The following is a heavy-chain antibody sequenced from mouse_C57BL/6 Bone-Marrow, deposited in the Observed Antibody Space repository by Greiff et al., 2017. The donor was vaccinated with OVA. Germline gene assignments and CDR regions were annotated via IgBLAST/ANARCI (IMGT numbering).Heavy chain of an antibody. CDR1: GYSITSGYY. CDR3: VGYGNYFDY. CDR2: ISYDGSN. V-gene: IGHV3-6*01. Sequence: VQLKESGPGLVKPSQSLSLTCSVTGYSITSGYYWNWIRQFPGNKLEWMGYISYDGSNNYNPSLKNRISITRDTSKNQFFLKLNSVTTEDTATYYCVGYGNYFDYWGQGTTLTVSS. D-gene: IGHD2-10*02. J-gene: IGHJ2*01.